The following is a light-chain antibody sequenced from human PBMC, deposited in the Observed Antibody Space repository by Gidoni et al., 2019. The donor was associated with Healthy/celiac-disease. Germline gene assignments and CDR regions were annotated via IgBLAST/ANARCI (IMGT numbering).Light chain of an antibody. CDR1: QSISSY. J-gene: IGKJ4*01. Sequence: DIQMTQSPSSLSASVGDRVTITFLASQSISSYLNWYQQKPGKAPKLLIYAASSLQSGVPSRFSGSGSGTDFTLTISRLQPEDFATYYCQQSYSTPLTFGGGTKVEIK. CDR2: AAS. CDR3: QQSYSTPLT. V-gene: IGKV1-39*01.